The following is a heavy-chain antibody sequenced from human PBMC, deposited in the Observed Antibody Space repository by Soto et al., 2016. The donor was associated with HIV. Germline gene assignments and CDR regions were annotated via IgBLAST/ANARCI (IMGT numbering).Heavy chain of an antibody. CDR3: ARERYSSRWFDAFDI. J-gene: IGHJ3*02. CDR2: ISAYNGNT. Sequence: APGQGLEWMGWISAYNGNTNYAQKLQGRVTMTTDTSTSTAYMELRSLRSDDTAVYYCARERYSSRWFDAFDIWGQGTMVTVSS. D-gene: IGHD6-13*01. V-gene: IGHV1-18*01.